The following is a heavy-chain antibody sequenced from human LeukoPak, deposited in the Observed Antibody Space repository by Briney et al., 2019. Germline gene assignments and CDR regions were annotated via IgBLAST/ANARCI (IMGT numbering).Heavy chain of an antibody. J-gene: IGHJ6*04. V-gene: IGHV4-34*01. CDR1: GGSFSGYY. CDR3: ARGGPDMDV. CDR2: INHSGST. Sequence: SEALSLTCAVYGGSFSGYYWSWIRQPPGKGLEWIGEINHSGSTNYNPSLKSRVTISVDTSKNQFSLKLSSVTAADTAVYYCARGGPDMDVWGKGTTVTVSS.